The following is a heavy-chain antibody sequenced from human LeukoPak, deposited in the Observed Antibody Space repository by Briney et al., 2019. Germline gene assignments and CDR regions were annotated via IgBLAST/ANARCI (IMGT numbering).Heavy chain of an antibody. CDR3: ARSITMVRGVMVYYYYYMDV. CDR2: ISSSGSTI. CDR1: GFTFSDYY. Sequence: GGSLRLSCAASGFTFSDYYMSWIRQAPGKGLEWVSYISSSGSTIYYADSVKGRFTISRDNAKNSLYLQMNSLRAEDTAVYYCARSITMVRGVMVYYYYYMDVWGKGTTVTVSS. J-gene: IGHJ6*03. V-gene: IGHV3-11*04. D-gene: IGHD3-10*01.